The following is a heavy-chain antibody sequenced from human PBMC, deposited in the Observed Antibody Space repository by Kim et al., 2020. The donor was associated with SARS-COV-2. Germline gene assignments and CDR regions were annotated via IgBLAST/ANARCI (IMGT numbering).Heavy chain of an antibody. D-gene: IGHD3-22*01. CDR2: IYSGGST. V-gene: IGHV3-53*04. CDR3: SGRYYYDSSGYYGGAFDI. J-gene: IGHJ3*02. CDR1: GFTVSSNY. Sequence: GGSLRLSCAASGFTVSSNYMSWVRQAPGKGLEWVSVIYSGGSTYYTDSVKGRFTISRHNSKKTLYLQMNSLRAEDTAVYYCSGRYYYDSSGYYGGAFDI.